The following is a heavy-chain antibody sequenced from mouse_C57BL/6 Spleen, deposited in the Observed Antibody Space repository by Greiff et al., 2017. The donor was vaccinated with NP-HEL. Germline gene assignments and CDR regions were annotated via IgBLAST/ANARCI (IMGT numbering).Heavy chain of an antibody. V-gene: IGHV1-53*01. J-gene: IGHJ2*01. Sequence: VQLQQSGTELVKPGASVKLSCKASGYTFTSYWMHWVKQRPGQGLEWIGNINPSNGGTNYNEKFKSKATLTVDKSSSTAYMQLSSLTSEDSAVYYCARVLEGNLYYFDYWGQGTTLTVSS. CDR2: INPSNGGT. CDR3: ARVLEGNLYYFDY. D-gene: IGHD2-1*01. CDR1: GYTFTSYW.